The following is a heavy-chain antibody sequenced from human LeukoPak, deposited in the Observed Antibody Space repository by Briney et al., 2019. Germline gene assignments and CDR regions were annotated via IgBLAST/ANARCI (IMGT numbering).Heavy chain of an antibody. CDR3: ARDIELST. Sequence: PGGSLRLSCGASGFTFSSYAMTWVRQAPGKGLEWVSSISGSGGTTYYADSVKGRFTISRDNSKNTVSLQINSLRVEDTAIYYCARDIELSTWGLGTLVTVSS. D-gene: IGHD5-12*01. J-gene: IGHJ3*01. CDR1: GFTFSSYA. V-gene: IGHV3-23*01. CDR2: ISGSGGTT.